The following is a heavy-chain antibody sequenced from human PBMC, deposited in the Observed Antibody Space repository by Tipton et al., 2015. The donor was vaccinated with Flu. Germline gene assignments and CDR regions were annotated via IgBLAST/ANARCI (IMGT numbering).Heavy chain of an antibody. CDR1: GDSISSYY. J-gene: IGHJ4*02. Sequence: TLSLTCTVSGDSISSYYWSWIRQPPGKGLEWIGYVYYSGSTKYNPSLKSRVTISIDTSKNQFSLKLTSVTAADTAVYYCARDLKWSSAYYNPFGYWGQGTLVTVSS. D-gene: IGHD3-22*01. CDR2: VYYSGST. V-gene: IGHV4-59*01. CDR3: ARDLKWSSAYYNPFGY.